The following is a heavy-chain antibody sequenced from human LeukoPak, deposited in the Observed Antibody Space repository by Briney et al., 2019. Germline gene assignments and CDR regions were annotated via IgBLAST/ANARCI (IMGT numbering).Heavy chain of an antibody. CDR3: ARDSSGELDY. CDR2: ISWDGGST. J-gene: IGHJ4*02. Sequence: GGSLRLSCAASGFTFDDYTMHWVRQAPGKGLEWVSLISWDGGSTYYADSVKGRFTISRDNSKNTLYLQMNSLRAEDTAVYYCARDSSGELDYWGQGTLVTVSS. V-gene: IGHV3-43*01. CDR1: GFTFDDYT. D-gene: IGHD1-26*01.